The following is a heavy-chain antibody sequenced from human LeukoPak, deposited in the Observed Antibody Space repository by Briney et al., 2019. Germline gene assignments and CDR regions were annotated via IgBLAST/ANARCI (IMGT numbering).Heavy chain of an antibody. D-gene: IGHD2-15*01. V-gene: IGHV3-48*02. CDR2: IGGTSSTI. J-gene: IGHJ5*02. Sequence: GGCLRLSCAAAGFTFSSDSMNWVSQAPGKGREWISHIGGTSSTIYYADSVKGRFTIFRDNAKQSLYLRVNSLTHEATAVYYCTRDDGGSCPPWGQGTLVTVSS. CDR3: TRDDGGSCPP. CDR1: GFTFSSDS.